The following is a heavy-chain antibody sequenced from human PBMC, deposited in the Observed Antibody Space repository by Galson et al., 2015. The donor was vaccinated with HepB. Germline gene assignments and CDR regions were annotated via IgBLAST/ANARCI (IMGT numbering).Heavy chain of an antibody. D-gene: IGHD1/OR15-1a*01. CDR1: GYTLTELS. CDR2: FDPEDGET. CDR3: ATGRAGTHYYGMDV. J-gene: IGHJ6*02. Sequence: SVKVSCKVSGYTLTELSMHWVRQAPGKGLEWMGGFDPEDGETIYAQKFQGRVTMTEDTSTDTAYMELSSLRSEDTAVYYCATGRAGTHYYGMDVWGQGTTVTVSS. V-gene: IGHV1-24*01.